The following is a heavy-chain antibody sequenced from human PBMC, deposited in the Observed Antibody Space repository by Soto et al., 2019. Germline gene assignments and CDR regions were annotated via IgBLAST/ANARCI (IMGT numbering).Heavy chain of an antibody. V-gene: IGHV4-34*01. D-gene: IGHD3-10*01. CDR1: GGSFSGYY. J-gene: IGHJ5*02. CDR3: ARGSVLWFGELSWWFDP. CDR2: INHSGST. Sequence: QVQLQQWGAGLLKPSETLSLTCAVYGGSFSGYYWSWIRQPPGKGLEWFGEINHSGSTNYNPSLKSRVTISVDTSKNQFSLKLSSVTAADTAVYYCARGSVLWFGELSWWFDPWGQGTLVTVSS.